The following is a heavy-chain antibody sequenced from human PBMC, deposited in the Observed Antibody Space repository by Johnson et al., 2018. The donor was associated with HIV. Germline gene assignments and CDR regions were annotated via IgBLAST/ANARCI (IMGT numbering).Heavy chain of an antibody. CDR2: ISYDESNE. D-gene: IGHD1-26*01. CDR3: ARGRASWELYDAFEI. V-gene: IGHV3-30*04. J-gene: IGHJ3*02. CDR1: GFTFSSYT. Sequence: QVQLVESGGGVVQPGRSLRLSCAASGFTFSSYTMYWVRQAPGKGLEWVAVISYDESNEYYADSVMGRFTISRDNSKNTLYLQMSSLRAGDTAVYYCARGRASWELYDAFEIWGQGTMVIVSS.